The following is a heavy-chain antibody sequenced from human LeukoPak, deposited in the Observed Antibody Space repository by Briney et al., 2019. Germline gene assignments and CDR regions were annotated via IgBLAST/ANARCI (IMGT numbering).Heavy chain of an antibody. J-gene: IGHJ3*02. CDR1: GGSFSGYY. CDR3: ARDGFDAFDI. CDR2: INHSGST. D-gene: IGHD3-10*01. V-gene: IGHV4-34*01. Sequence: SETLSLTCAVYGGSFSGYYWSWIRQPPGKGLEWIGEINHSGSTNYNPSLKSRVTISVDTSKNQFSLKLSSVTAADTAVYYCARDGFDAFDIWGQGTMVTVSS.